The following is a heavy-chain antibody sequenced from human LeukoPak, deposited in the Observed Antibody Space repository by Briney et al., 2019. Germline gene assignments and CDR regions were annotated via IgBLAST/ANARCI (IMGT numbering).Heavy chain of an antibody. CDR3: ARGAYYYDSSGYYYGEMRYYGMDV. V-gene: IGHV4-30-4*01. Sequence: PSETLSLTCTVSGGSISSGDYYWSWIRQPPGKGLEWIGYIYYSGSTYYNPSLKSRVTISVDTSKNQFSLKLSSVIAADTAVYYCARGAYYYDSSGYYYGEMRYYGMDVWGQGTTVTVSS. CDR2: IYYSGST. J-gene: IGHJ6*02. D-gene: IGHD3-22*01. CDR1: GGSISSGDYY.